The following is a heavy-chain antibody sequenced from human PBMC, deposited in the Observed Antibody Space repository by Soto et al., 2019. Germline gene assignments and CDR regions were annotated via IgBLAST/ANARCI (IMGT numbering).Heavy chain of an antibody. D-gene: IGHD1-26*01. J-gene: IGHJ4*02. Sequence: PSETLSLTCNVSGGSISSGGYYWTWIRQHPGKGLEWIGNIHHSGSTFYNPSLKSRVSISVDTSKNQFSLKLSSVTAADTAVYYCACRGRSYYDNTFDYLRQGTLVTV. V-gene: IGHV4-31*03. CDR3: ACRGRSYYDNTFDY. CDR1: GGSISSGGYY. CDR2: IHHSGST.